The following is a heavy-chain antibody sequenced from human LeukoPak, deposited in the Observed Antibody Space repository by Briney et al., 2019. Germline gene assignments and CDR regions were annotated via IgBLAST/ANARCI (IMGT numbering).Heavy chain of an antibody. D-gene: IGHD1-26*01. CDR3: VGATKWAYYFDY. V-gene: IGHV3-23*01. Sequence: GGSLRLSCAASGFTFSSYAMTWVRQAPGKGLEWVSAISGSGGSTYYADSVKGRFTISRDNSKNTLYLQMNSLRAEDTAVYYGVGATKWAYYFDYWGQGTLVTVSS. CDR1: GFTFSSYA. CDR2: ISGSGGST. J-gene: IGHJ4*02.